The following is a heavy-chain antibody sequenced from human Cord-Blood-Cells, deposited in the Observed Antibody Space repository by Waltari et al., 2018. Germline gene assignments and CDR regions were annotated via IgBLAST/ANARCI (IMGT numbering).Heavy chain of an antibody. CDR1: GYSISSGYY. V-gene: IGHV4-38-2*01. J-gene: IGHJ6*02. D-gene: IGHD4-17*01. CDR3: ARLDDYGDYYYYGMDV. CDR2: IYHSGST. Sequence: QVQLQESGPGLVKPSETLSLTCAVSGYSISSGYYWGWIRQPPGKGLEWIGSIYHSGSTYYDPSLKRRVTISVDTSKNQFSLKLSSVTAADTAVYYCARLDDYGDYYYYGMDVWGQGTTVTVSS.